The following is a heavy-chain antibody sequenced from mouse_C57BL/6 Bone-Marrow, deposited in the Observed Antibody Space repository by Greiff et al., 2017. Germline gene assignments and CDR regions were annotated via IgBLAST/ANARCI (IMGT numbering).Heavy chain of an antibody. CDR2: INPYNGGT. J-gene: IGHJ1*03. CDR3: AREGPPDV. V-gene: IGHV1-19*01. D-gene: IGHD3-3*01. Sequence: EVQVVESGPVLVKPGASVKMSCKASGYTFTDYYMNWVKQSHGKSLEWIGVINPYNGGTSYNQKFKGKATLTVDKSSSTAYMELNSLTSEDSAVDYCAREGPPDVWGTGTTVTVSS. CDR1: GYTFTDYY.